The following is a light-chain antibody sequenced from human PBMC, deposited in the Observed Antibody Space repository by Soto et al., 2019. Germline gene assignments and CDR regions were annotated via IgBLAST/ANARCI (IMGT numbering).Light chain of an antibody. CDR1: QGISSY. Sequence: DLQLTQSPSFLSASVGDRVTITCRASQGISSYLAWYQQKPGKAPKLLIYAASTLQSGVPSRFSGSGSGTEFTLTISSLQPEDFATYYCQQLNSYPFLTFGGGTKVDI. J-gene: IGKJ4*01. CDR2: AAS. V-gene: IGKV1-9*01. CDR3: QQLNSYPFLT.